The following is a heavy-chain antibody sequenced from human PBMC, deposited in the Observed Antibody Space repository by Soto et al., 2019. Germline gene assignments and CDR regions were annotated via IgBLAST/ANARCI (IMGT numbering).Heavy chain of an antibody. D-gene: IGHD1-1*01. CDR1: VGSVNSNTQY. Sequence: SETLSLTCTVSVGSVNSNTQYCSWVRQPPWKALEWIGSIYYNEFTKYYNPSLKSRVTISVDTSKNQLSLRLSSVTAADTAVYFCAREDRVLSNWFQPWGQGTLV. J-gene: IGHJ5*02. CDR2: IYYNEFT. CDR3: AREDRVLSNWFQP. V-gene: IGHV4-61*01.